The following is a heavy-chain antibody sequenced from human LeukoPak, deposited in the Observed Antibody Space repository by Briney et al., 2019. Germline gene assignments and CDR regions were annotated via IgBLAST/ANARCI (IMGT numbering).Heavy chain of an antibody. D-gene: IGHD3-10*01. J-gene: IGHJ5*02. CDR2: IYPADSDT. Sequence: GESLKISCKGSGYDFTTYWIGWVRQMPGKGLEWMGVIYPADSDTTYSPSFQGQVTISTDKSISTAYLQWSSLKASDTAMYYCASFTMVRGVLNWFDPWGQGTLVTVSS. CDR1: GYDFTTYW. CDR3: ASFTMVRGVLNWFDP. V-gene: IGHV5-51*01.